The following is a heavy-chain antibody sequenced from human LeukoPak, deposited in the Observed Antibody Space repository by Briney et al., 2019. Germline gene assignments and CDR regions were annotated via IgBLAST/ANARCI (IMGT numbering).Heavy chain of an antibody. CDR3: ARDSSGYYDSSGYNY. V-gene: IGHV4-34*01. CDR1: GGSFSGYY. CDR2: INHSGST. Sequence: PSETLSLTCAVYGGSFSGYYWSWIRQPPGKGLEWIGEINHSGSTNYNPSLKSRVTISVDTSKNQFSLKLSSVTAADTAVYYCARDSSGYYDSSGYNYWGQGTLVTASS. D-gene: IGHD3-22*01. J-gene: IGHJ4*02.